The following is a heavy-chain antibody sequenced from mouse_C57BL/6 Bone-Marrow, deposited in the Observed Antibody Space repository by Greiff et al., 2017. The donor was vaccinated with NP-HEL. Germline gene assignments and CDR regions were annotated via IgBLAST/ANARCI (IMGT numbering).Heavy chain of an antibody. V-gene: IGHV2-5*01. CDR3: ATITTVDAMDY. Sequence: QVQLQQSGPGLVQPSQSLSITCTVSGFSLTSYGVHWVRQSPGKGLEWLGVIWRGGSTDYNVAFMSRLSITKDNSKSRVFFKMNSLQADDTAIYYCATITTVDAMDYWGQGTSVTVSS. CDR2: IWRGGST. J-gene: IGHJ4*01. D-gene: IGHD1-1*01. CDR1: GFSLTSYG.